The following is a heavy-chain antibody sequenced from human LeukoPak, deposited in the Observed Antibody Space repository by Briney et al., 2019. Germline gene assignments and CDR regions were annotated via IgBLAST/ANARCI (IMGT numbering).Heavy chain of an antibody. Sequence: GGSLRLSCAVSGFMFSQHTMSWVRQAPGKRLEWVSSISGSGDATRYADSVMGRFTISRDNAKNTLSLQMNSLRAEDTAVYYCARDPAIRWGGDYWGQGTLVTVSS. CDR1: GFMFSQHT. V-gene: IGHV3-23*01. CDR3: ARDPAIRWGGDY. J-gene: IGHJ4*02. D-gene: IGHD3-10*01. CDR2: ISGSGDAT.